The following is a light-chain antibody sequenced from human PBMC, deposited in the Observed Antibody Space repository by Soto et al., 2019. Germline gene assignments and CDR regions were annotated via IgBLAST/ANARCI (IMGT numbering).Light chain of an antibody. J-gene: IGKJ1*01. CDR3: QQYGYSPRT. CDR1: QSVTSNY. Sequence: DIVLTQSPGTLSLSPGARATLSCRASQSVTSNYLAWYQQKPGQAPRLLIYGASSRATGIPDRFSGSGSGTDLTITISRLEPEDFAVYDCQQYGYSPRTFGQGTKVDIK. V-gene: IGKV3-20*01. CDR2: GAS.